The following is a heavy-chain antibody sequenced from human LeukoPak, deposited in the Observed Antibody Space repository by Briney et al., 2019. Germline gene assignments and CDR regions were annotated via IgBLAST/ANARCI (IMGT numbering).Heavy chain of an antibody. CDR1: GGSISSYY. Sequence: SETLSLTCTVSGGSISSYYWSWVRQPAGKGLEWIGHIYTSGSTNYNPSLKNRVTMSVDTSKNQFSLKLSSVTAADTAVYYCARDADYGGNSAAFDYWGQGTLVTVSS. CDR2: IYTSGST. CDR3: ARDADYGGNSAAFDY. V-gene: IGHV4-4*07. D-gene: IGHD4-23*01. J-gene: IGHJ4*02.